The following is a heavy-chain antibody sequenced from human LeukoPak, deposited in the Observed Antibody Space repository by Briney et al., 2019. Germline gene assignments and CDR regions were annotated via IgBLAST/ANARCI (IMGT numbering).Heavy chain of an antibody. Sequence: ASVKVSCKASGYTFTGFYIHWVRQAPGQGLEWMGWINPNSGGTNYAQKFQGRVTMTRDTSISTAYMELSRLTSDDTAIYYCARDHEYQLLSGSYDPWGQGTLVTVSS. CDR2: INPNSGGT. V-gene: IGHV1-2*02. J-gene: IGHJ5*02. CDR1: GYTFTGFY. D-gene: IGHD2-2*01. CDR3: ARDHEYQLLSGSYDP.